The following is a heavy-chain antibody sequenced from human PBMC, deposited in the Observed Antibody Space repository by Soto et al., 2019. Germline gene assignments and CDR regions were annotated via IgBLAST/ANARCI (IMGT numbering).Heavy chain of an antibody. CDR2: INPNSGDT. Sequence: ASVKVSCKASGYTFTGYYMHWVRQAPGQGLEWMGWINPNSGDTNYAQKFQGWVTMTRETSISTAYMELSRLRSDDTAVYYCARGGGDIVVVPAATKYNWFDPWGQGTLVTVSS. D-gene: IGHD2-2*01. J-gene: IGHJ5*02. CDR1: GYTFTGYY. CDR3: ARGGGDIVVVPAATKYNWFDP. V-gene: IGHV1-2*04.